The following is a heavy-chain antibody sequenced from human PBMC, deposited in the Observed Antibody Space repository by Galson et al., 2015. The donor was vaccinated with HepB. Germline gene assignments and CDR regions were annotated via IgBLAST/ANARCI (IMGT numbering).Heavy chain of an antibody. Sequence: SVKVSCKASGYTFTSYGISWVRQAPGQGLEWMGWISAYNGNTNYAQKLQGRVTMTTDTSTSTAYMELRSLRSDDTAVYYCARDTPALGIIQLWHPADYWGQGTLVTVSS. CDR3: ARDTPALGIIQLWHPADY. V-gene: IGHV1-18*01. J-gene: IGHJ4*02. CDR1: GYTFTSYG. CDR2: ISAYNGNT. D-gene: IGHD5-18*01.